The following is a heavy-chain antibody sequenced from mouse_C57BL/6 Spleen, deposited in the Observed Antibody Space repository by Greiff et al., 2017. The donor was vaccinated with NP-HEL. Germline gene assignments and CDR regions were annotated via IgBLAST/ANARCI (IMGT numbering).Heavy chain of an antibody. CDR1: GFTFSDYG. CDR2: ISSGSSTI. V-gene: IGHV5-17*01. D-gene: IGHD2-5*01. Sequence: EVQVVESGGGLVKPGGSLKLSCAASGFTFSDYGIHWVRQAPEKGLEWVAYISSGSSTIYYADTVKGRFTISRDNAKNTLFLQMTSLRSEDTAMYYCARTYYSNLYYYAMDYWGQGTSVTVSS. CDR3: ARTYYSNLYYYAMDY. J-gene: IGHJ4*01.